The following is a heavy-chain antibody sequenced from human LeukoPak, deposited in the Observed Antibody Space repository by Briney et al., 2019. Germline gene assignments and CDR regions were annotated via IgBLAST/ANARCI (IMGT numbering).Heavy chain of an antibody. V-gene: IGHV4-30-4*01. CDR3: AREDENPD. D-gene: IGHD2/OR15-2a*01. CDR2: IYYSGST. Sequence: SETLPLTCTVSGGSIRSGDHYWSWIRQPPGKGLEWIGYIYYSGSTYYNPSLKSRVTISVDTSKNQFSLKLSSVTAADTAVYYCAREDENPDWGQGTLVTVSS. CDR1: GGSIRSGDHY. J-gene: IGHJ4*02.